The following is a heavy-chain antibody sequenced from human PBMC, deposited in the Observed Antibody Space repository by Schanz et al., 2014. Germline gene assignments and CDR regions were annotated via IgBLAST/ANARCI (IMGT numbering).Heavy chain of an antibody. D-gene: IGHD3-22*01. J-gene: IGHJ3*01. V-gene: IGHV3-23*04. CDR3: ARGREVVAKIFDV. Sequence: VQLVESGGGVVQPGRSRRLSCAASGFTFSNHALSWVRQAPGKGLEWVSRMIGSGSSVFYADSVKGRFTISRDNAKNSLYLQMNSLRAEDTGVYYCARGREVVAKIFDVWGQGTMVTVSS. CDR2: MIGSGSSV. CDR1: GFTFSNHA.